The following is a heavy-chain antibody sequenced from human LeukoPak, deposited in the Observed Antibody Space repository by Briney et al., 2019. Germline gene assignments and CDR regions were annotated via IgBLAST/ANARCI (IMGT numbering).Heavy chain of an antibody. J-gene: IGHJ4*02. Sequence: SETLSLACTVSGGSISSYYWSWVRQPPGKGLEWIGYIYPSGSTNYNPSLKSRVTISVDTSKNQFSLKLSSVTAADTAVYYCARLSYYDSSIDYWGQGTLVTVSS. CDR2: IYPSGST. V-gene: IGHV4-4*09. CDR3: ARLSYYDSSIDY. D-gene: IGHD3-22*01. CDR1: GGSISSYY.